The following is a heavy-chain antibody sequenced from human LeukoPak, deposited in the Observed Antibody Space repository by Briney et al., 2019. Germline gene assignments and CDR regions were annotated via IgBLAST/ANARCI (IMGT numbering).Heavy chain of an antibody. V-gene: IGHV3-48*03. J-gene: IGHJ6*02. Sequence: GGSLRLSCAASGFTFSSYEMNWVRQAPGKGLEWVSYISSSGSTIYYADSVKGRFTIPRDNAKNSLYLQMNSLRAEDTAVYYCARGGALGMDVWGQGTTVTVSS. CDR2: ISSSGSTI. D-gene: IGHD1-26*01. CDR3: ARGGALGMDV. CDR1: GFTFSSYE.